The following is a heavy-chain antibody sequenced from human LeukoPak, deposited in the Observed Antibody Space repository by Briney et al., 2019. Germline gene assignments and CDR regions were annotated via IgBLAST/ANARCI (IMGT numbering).Heavy chain of an antibody. V-gene: IGHV3-30*04. CDR3: ASPPGAFFDY. D-gene: IGHD7-27*01. J-gene: IGHJ4*02. CDR1: GFTFSSYA. CDR2: ISYDGSNK. Sequence: GGSLRLSCAASGFTFSSYAMHWVRLAPGKGLEWVAVISYDGSNKYYADSVKGRFTISRDNSKNTLYLQMNSLRAEDTAVYYCASPPGAFFDYWGQGTLVTVSS.